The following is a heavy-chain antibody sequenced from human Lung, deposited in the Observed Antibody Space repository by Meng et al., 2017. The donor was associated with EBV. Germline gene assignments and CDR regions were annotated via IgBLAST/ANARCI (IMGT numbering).Heavy chain of an antibody. V-gene: IGHV4-34*01. CDR1: GGSFSGSFSGYY. J-gene: IGHJ4*02. CDR2: INDSGST. CDR3: ARSTFDY. Sequence: HVPRQQGGAGLVEPSGTLSLTCAVYGGSFSGSFSGYYWSWIRQAPGKGLEWIGEINDSGSTDYNPSLKNRLTVSVDRSKSQFSLELSSVTAADTAVYYCARSTFDYWGQGTLVTVSS. D-gene: IGHD1-26*01.